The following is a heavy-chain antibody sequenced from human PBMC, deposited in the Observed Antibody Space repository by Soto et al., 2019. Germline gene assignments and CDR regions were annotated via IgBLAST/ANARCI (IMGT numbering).Heavy chain of an antibody. V-gene: IGHV4-4*02. D-gene: IGHD6-6*01. CDR3: ARGRSSIAARRGRTFDY. Sequence: QVQLQESGPGLVKPSGTLSLTCAVSGGSISSSNWWSWVRQPPGKGLEWIGEIYHSGSTNYNPSPKRRVTIAVDKAKNQFSRKLSSGTAAATAVYYCARGRSSIAARRGRTFDYWGQGTLVTVSS. CDR2: IYHSGST. CDR1: GGSISSSNW. J-gene: IGHJ4*02.